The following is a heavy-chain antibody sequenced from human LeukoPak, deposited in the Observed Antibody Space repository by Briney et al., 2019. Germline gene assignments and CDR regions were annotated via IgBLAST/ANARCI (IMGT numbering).Heavy chain of an antibody. CDR2: FDPEDGET. CDR3: ATIYCSGANCYIDAFDI. J-gene: IGHJ3*02. CDR1: GGTFNTFA. V-gene: IGHV1-24*01. Sequence: ASVKVSCKASGGTFNTFALTWVRQAPGQGLEWMGGFDPEDGETIYAQKFQGRVTLTEDTSTDTAYMELSSLRSEDTAVYYCATIYCSGANCYIDAFDIWGQGTMVTVSS. D-gene: IGHD2-2*02.